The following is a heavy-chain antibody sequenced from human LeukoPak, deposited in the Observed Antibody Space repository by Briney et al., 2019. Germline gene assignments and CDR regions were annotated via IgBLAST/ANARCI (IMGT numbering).Heavy chain of an antibody. CDR1: GFTFSDYY. CDR2: ISTSGSTT. Sequence: GGSLRLSCAASGFTFSDYYMSWIRQAPGKGLEWVSYISTSGSTTYYADSVKGRFTISRDNAKNSLYLQMNSLRAEDTAVYYCARCYDSSGYYSNYHMDVWGKGTTVTVS. J-gene: IGHJ6*03. D-gene: IGHD3-22*01. CDR3: ARCYDSSGYYSNYHMDV. V-gene: IGHV3-11*04.